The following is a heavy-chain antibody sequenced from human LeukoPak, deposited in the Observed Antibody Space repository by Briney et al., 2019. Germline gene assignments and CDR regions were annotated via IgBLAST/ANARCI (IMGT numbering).Heavy chain of an antibody. CDR1: GGSISSNY. V-gene: IGHV4-59*08. CDR2: IYYSGST. D-gene: IGHD5-12*01. Sequence: SETLSLTCTVPGGSISSNYWSWIRQPPGKGLEWIGYIYYSGSTNNNPSLKSRVTISIDTSRNQFSLKLSSVTAADTAVYYCARQGWLRSVDYWGQGTLVTVSS. CDR3: ARQGWLRSVDY. J-gene: IGHJ4*02.